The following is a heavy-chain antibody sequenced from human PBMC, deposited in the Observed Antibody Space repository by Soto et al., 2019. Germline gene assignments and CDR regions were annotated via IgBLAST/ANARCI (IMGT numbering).Heavy chain of an antibody. V-gene: IGHV3-21*06. CDR3: ARVAY. CDR1: GFTFSRYS. Sequence: EVHLVESGGGLVKPGGSLRLSCVASGFTFSRYSINWFRQSPGKGLEWVSSISSGGNTKSYANSVKGRFTISRDNAKNSLYLEMNSLRPEDTAVYYCARVAYWGQGTLVTVSS. J-gene: IGHJ4*02. CDR2: ISSGGNTK.